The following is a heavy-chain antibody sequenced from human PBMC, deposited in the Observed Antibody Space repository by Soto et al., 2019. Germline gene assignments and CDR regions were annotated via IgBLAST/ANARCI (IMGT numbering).Heavy chain of an antibody. Sequence: EVQLLESGGGLVQPGGSLRLSCAASGFTFSSYAMSWVRQAPGKGLEWVSAISGSGGSTYYADSVKGRFTISRDNSKNTLYLQMKSLRAEDTAVYYCAKVLQFWSGYLNPFDYWGQGTLVTVSS. V-gene: IGHV3-23*01. D-gene: IGHD3-3*01. CDR2: ISGSGGST. CDR1: GFTFSSYA. CDR3: AKVLQFWSGYLNPFDY. J-gene: IGHJ4*02.